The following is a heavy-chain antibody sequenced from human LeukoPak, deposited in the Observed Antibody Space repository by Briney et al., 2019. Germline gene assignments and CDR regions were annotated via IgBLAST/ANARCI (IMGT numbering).Heavy chain of an antibody. V-gene: IGHV3-33*01. Sequence: GGSLRLSCAASGFTFSSYGMHWVRQAPGKGLEWVAVIWYDGSNKYYADSVKGRFTISRDNSKNTLYLQMNSLRAEDTAVYYCARDPSDGDYINWFDPWGQGTLVTVSS. CDR1: GFTFSSYG. J-gene: IGHJ5*02. CDR2: IWYDGSNK. CDR3: ARDPSDGDYINWFDP. D-gene: IGHD4-17*01.